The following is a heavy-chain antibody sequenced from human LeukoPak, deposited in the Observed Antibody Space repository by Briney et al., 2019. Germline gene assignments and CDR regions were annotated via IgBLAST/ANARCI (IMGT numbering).Heavy chain of an antibody. CDR2: IDAGNGRT. Sequence: ASVKVSCKASGYDFTKYAVQWVRQAPGQRLEWMGWIDAGNGRTKYSQDFQGRVTISRDTSASIAYMELSSLRSDDMAVYYWARGIWSTTLTAYYLDYWGQGTLVTVSS. D-gene: IGHD2-21*02. V-gene: IGHV1-3*03. CDR3: ARGIWSTTLTAYYLDY. CDR1: GYDFTKYA. J-gene: IGHJ4*02.